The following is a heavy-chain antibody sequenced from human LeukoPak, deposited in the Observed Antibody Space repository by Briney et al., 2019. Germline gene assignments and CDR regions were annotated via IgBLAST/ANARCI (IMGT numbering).Heavy chain of an antibody. CDR1: GFTFSMYW. V-gene: IGHV3-7*01. Sequence: PGGSLRLSCAASGFTFSMYWMSWVRQAPWKGLEWVASMKQDGSEEYYVDSVKGRFTISRDNAKNSVYLQMNSLRAEDTAVYYCASLRWFFDHWGQGTLVTVSS. J-gene: IGHJ4*02. CDR3: ASLRWFFDH. D-gene: IGHD4-23*01. CDR2: MKQDGSEE.